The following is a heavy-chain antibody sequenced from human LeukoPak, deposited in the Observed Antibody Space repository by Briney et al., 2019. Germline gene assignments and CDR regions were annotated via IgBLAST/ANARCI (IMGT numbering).Heavy chain of an antibody. CDR2: IYHSGST. D-gene: IGHD1-26*01. CDR3: ARDSQVRATGFDY. V-gene: IGHV4-30-2*01. Sequence: PFETLSLTCGVSVGSISLGGSSCSWIRQPPGKGLEWIGYIYHSGSTYYHPSRKSRDNISVDQSNNQFSLKLRSVTAADTAVYYCARDSQVRATGFDYWGQGTLVTVSP. CDR1: VGSISLGGSS. J-gene: IGHJ4*02.